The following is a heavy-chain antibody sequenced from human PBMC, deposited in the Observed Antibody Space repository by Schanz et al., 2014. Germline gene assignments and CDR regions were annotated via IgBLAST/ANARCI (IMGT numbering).Heavy chain of an antibody. V-gene: IGHV3-48*04. CDR2: ISSASSTI. CDR1: GFTFSSYS. J-gene: IGHJ4*02. Sequence: EVQLLESGGGLVQPGGSLRLSCAASGFTFSSYSMNWVRQAPGKGLEWVSYISSASSTINYADSVKGRFTISRDNAKSSLYLQMNSLRVEDTAVYYCAASSGWHPSTDYWGQGTLVTVSS. CDR3: AASSGWHPSTDY. D-gene: IGHD6-19*01.